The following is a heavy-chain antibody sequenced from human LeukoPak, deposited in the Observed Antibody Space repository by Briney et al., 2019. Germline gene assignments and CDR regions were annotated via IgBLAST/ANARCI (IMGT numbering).Heavy chain of an antibody. CDR2: ISGDGGST. CDR1: VYTFSSYA. CDR3: AKDLWFGELYGMDV. D-gene: IGHD3-10*01. J-gene: IGHJ6*02. V-gene: IGHV3-43*02. Sequence: GGSLRLSCAASVYTFSSYAMSWVRQAPGKGLEWVSIISGDGGSTYYADSVKGRFTISRDNSKNSLYLQMNSLRTEDTALYYCAKDLWFGELYGMDVWGQGTTVTVSS.